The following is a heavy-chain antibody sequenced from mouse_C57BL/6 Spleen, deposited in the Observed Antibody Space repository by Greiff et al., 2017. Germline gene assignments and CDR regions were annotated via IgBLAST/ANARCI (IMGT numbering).Heavy chain of an antibody. Sequence: VQLQQPGAELVMPGASVKLSCKASGYTFTSYWMHWVKQRPGQGLERIGEIDPSDSYTNYNQKFKGKSTLTVDKSSSTAYMQLSSLTSEDSAVYYCARYGNYDWWYFDVWGTGTTVTVSS. D-gene: IGHD2-1*01. V-gene: IGHV1-69*01. J-gene: IGHJ1*03. CDR1: GYTFTSYW. CDR3: ARYGNYDWWYFDV. CDR2: IDPSDSYT.